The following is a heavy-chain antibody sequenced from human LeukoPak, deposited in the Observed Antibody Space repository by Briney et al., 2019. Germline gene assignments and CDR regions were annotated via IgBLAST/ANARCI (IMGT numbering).Heavy chain of an antibody. CDR1: GGSISSYY. CDR2: THYSGST. D-gene: IGHD2-21*02. Sequence: SETLSLTCTVSGGSISSYYWSWLRQPPGKGLVYIGYTHYSGSTNYNPSLKSRVTISLDMSGNQFSLRLSSVTAADTAVYYCASGYCGGACQLGGVDMWGQGTMVTVSS. J-gene: IGHJ3*02. V-gene: IGHV4-59*01. CDR3: ASGYCGGACQLGGVDM.